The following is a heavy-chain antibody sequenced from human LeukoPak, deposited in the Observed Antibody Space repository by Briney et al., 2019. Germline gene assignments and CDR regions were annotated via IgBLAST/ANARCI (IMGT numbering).Heavy chain of an antibody. Sequence: SETLSLTCTVSGGSISSYYWSWIRQPPGKGLEWIGYIYYSGSTNYNPSLKSRATISVDTSKNQFSLKLSSVTAADTAVYYCAVNKDYYDSSGRFDYWGQGTLVTVSS. CDR3: AVNKDYYDSSGRFDY. CDR1: GGSISSYY. J-gene: IGHJ4*02. D-gene: IGHD3-22*01. CDR2: IYYSGST. V-gene: IGHV4-59*01.